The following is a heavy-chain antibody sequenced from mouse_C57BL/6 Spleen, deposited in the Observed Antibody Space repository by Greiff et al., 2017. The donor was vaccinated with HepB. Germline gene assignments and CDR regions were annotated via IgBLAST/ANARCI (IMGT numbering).Heavy chain of an antibody. V-gene: IGHV1-39*01. CDR2: INPNYGTT. CDR1: GYSFTDYN. Sequence: VQLKESGPELVKPGASVKISCKASGYSFTDYNMNWVKQSNGKSLEWIGVINPNYGTTSYNQKFKGKATLTVDQSSSTAYMQLNSLTSEDSAVYYCVSLTAQDPFAYWGQGTLVTVSA. CDR3: VSLTAQDPFAY. J-gene: IGHJ3*01. D-gene: IGHD3-2*02.